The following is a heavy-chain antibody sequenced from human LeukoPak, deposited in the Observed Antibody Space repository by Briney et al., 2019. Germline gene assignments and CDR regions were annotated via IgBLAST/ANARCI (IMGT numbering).Heavy chain of an antibody. CDR1: GFTLNNYW. CDR2: IKTDGSAA. Sequence: PGGSLRLSCTASGFTLNNYWVDWVRQAPGKGLVWVSRIKTDGSAAYYADSVKGRFTISRDNAKNTVYPQMNSLRVEDTAVYHCARNPHGMDVWGQGTTVTVSS. CDR3: ARNPHGMDV. V-gene: IGHV3-74*01. J-gene: IGHJ6*02.